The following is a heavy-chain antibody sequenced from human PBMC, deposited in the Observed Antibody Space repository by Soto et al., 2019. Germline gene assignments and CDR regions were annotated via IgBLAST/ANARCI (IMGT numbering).Heavy chain of an antibody. CDR2: MNPNSGNA. CDR3: ARGFRFVGVAKDFDY. J-gene: IGHJ4*02. Sequence: GASVKVSCKASGYTFTSYDINWVRQATGQGLEWMGWMNPNSGNAGYAQKYQGRVTMTRNTSISTAYMELSSLRSEDTAVYYCARGFRFVGVAKDFDYWGQGTLVTVSS. CDR1: GYTFTSYD. D-gene: IGHD3-3*01. V-gene: IGHV1-8*01.